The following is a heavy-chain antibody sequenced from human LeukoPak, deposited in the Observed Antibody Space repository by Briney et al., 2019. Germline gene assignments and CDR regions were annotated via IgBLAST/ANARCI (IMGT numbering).Heavy chain of an antibody. J-gene: IGHJ5*02. V-gene: IGHV4-39*01. Sequence: PSQTLSLTCTVSGGSISSGGYYWGWIRQPPGKGLEWIGSIYYSGSTYYNPSLKSRVTISVDTSKNQFSLKLSSVTAADTAVYYCARPLGIAAAGLNWFDPWGQGTLVTVSS. CDR1: GGSISSGGYY. CDR2: IYYSGST. D-gene: IGHD6-13*01. CDR3: ARPLGIAAAGLNWFDP.